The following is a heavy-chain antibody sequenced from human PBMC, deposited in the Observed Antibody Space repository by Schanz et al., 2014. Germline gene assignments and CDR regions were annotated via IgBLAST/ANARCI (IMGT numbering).Heavy chain of an antibody. CDR3: ARAGQDYSDSSGYATYYFGN. CDR1: GYTFTGHY. Sequence: QVQLVQSGAEVKKPGASVKVSCKASGYTFTGHYMHWVRQAPGQGLEWMGWISANNGNTNKAQKLQGRVTMTTDKSTSTAYMELSNLRSEDTAVYYCARAGQDYSDSSGYATYYFGNWGQGTLVTVSS. CDR2: ISANNGNT. D-gene: IGHD3-22*01. V-gene: IGHV1-18*04. J-gene: IGHJ4*02.